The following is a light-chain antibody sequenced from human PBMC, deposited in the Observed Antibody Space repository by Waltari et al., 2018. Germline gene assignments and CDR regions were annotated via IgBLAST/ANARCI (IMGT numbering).Light chain of an antibody. V-gene: IGLV2-14*01. CDR3: SSYTSSSTLV. CDR1: SSDVGGYNY. J-gene: IGLJ2*01. CDR2: EVI. Sequence: QSALTQPASVAGSPGQSITISCTGTSSDVGGYNYVSWYQQFPGKAPKLFSYEVINRPSGVSNRFSGSKSGNTASLASSGLQAEDEADYYCSSYTSSSTLVFGGGTKLTVL.